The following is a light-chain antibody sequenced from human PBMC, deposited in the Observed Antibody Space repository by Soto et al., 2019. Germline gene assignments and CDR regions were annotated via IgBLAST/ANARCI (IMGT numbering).Light chain of an antibody. CDR2: DAS. J-gene: IGKJ1*01. V-gene: IGKV3-20*01. Sequence: TQSPSSFSASTGDRVTITCRASQGISGKLAWYQQKPGQAPRLLIYDASSRAAGIPDRFSGSGSGTDFTLTITRLEPEDFAVYHCQQYDGSPRTFGQGTKVDIK. CDR3: QQYDGSPRT. CDR1: QGISGK.